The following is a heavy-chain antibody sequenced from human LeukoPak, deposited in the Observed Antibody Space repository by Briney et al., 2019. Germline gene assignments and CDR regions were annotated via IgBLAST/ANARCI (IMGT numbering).Heavy chain of an antibody. V-gene: IGHV1-46*01. CDR3: AREAPIVVVVAATRNWFDP. Sequence: ASVKVSCKASGYTFTSYYMHWVRQAPGQGLEWMGIINPSGGSTSYAQKFQGRVTMTRDTSTSTVYMELSSLRSEDTAVYYCAREAPIVVVVAATRNWFDPWGQGTLVTVSS. CDR1: GYTFTSYY. CDR2: INPSGGST. D-gene: IGHD2-15*01. J-gene: IGHJ5*02.